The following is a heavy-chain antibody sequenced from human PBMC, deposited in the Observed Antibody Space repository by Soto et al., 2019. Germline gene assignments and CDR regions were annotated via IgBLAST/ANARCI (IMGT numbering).Heavy chain of an antibody. Sequence: SVKVSCKASGGTFSSYAISWVRQAPGQGLEWMGRIIPFIGTANYAQKFQGRVTITADESTSTAYMELTSLRSEDTAVYYCARVVMNKVNAYYYYGMDVWGQGTTVTVSS. CDR2: IIPFIGTA. J-gene: IGHJ6*02. V-gene: IGHV1-69*11. CDR3: ARVVMNKVNAYYYYGMDV. D-gene: IGHD4-4*01. CDR1: GGTFSSYA.